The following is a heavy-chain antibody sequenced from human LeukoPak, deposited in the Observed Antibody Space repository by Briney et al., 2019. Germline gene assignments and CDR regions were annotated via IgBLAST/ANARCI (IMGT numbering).Heavy chain of an antibody. Sequence: PSETLSLTCTVSADSISSGGHYWSWLRQHPGKGLESIGFMRHSGSTTHNPSLKGRVAISVDASKNQFSLRLSSVTAADTAVYYCARGGNRFGGFYFDYWGQGSLVTVPS. CDR3: ARGGNRFGGFYFDY. D-gene: IGHD3-10*01. CDR1: ADSISSGGHY. V-gene: IGHV4-31*03. CDR2: MRHSGST. J-gene: IGHJ4*02.